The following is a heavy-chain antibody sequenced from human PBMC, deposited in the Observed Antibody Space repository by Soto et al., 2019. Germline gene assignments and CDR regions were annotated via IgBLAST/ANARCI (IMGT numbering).Heavy chain of an antibody. V-gene: IGHV4-34*01. J-gene: IGHJ4*02. CDR2: INHSGST. CDR3: ASLGIVVVPAEKNYFDY. CDR1: GVSFSDYY. D-gene: IGHD2-2*03. Sequence: SETLSLTCTVYGVSFSDYYWSWIRQPPGKGLEWIGEINHSGSTNYNPSLKSRVTISVDTSKNQFSLKLSSVTAADTAVYYCASLGIVVVPAEKNYFDYWGQGTLVTVSS.